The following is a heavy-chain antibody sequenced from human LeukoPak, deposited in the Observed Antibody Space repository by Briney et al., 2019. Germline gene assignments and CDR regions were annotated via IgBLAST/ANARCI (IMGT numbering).Heavy chain of an antibody. CDR3: TRRRVGDDASDI. CDR2: IRSKAYGGTT. CDR1: GFTFGDYV. Sequence: GGSLRLSCTASGFTFGDYVLSWVREAPGKGLEGGGVIRSKAYGGTTEYAASVKGRFTISRDDSKSIAYLQMNSLKTEDTAVYYCTRRRVGDDASDIWGQGTMVTVSS. V-gene: IGHV3-49*04. J-gene: IGHJ3*02. D-gene: IGHD3-16*01.